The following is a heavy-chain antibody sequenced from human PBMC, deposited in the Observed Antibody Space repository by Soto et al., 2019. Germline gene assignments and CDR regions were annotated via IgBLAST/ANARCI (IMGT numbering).Heavy chain of an antibody. CDR1: GFTFSSYS. V-gene: IGHV3-30-3*01. Sequence: GSLRLSCAASGFTFSSYSMHWVRQAPGKGLEWVAVISYDGSNKYYADSVKGRFTISRDNSKNTLYLQMNSLRAEDTAVFYCTATLGVVGATTGFDYWGQGILVTVPQ. CDR3: TATLGVVGATTGFDY. J-gene: IGHJ4*02. D-gene: IGHD1-26*01. CDR2: ISYDGSNK.